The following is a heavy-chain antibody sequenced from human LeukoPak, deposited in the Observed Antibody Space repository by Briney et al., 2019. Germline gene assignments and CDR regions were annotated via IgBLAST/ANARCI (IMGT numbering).Heavy chain of an antibody. CDR2: ISSSSTTI. CDR1: GFTFSSYS. Sequence: GGSLRLSCAASGFTFSSYSVNWIRQAPGKGLEWISYISSSSTTISYADSVKGRFTISRDNAKNSLFLQMNSLRAEDTALYYCARDLTTVTTPVYWGQGTLVTVSS. CDR3: ARDLTTVTTPVY. J-gene: IGHJ4*02. V-gene: IGHV3-48*01. D-gene: IGHD4-17*01.